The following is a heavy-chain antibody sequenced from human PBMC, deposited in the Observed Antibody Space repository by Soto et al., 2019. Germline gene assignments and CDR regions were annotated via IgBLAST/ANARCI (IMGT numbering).Heavy chain of an antibody. V-gene: IGHV1-69*12. CDR1: GGTFSSYA. CDR2: IIPIFGTA. CDR3: AGPRGSSYGSLTRGQYYYYGMDV. J-gene: IGHJ6*02. D-gene: IGHD5-18*01. Sequence: QVQLVQSGAEVKKPGSSVKVSCKASGGTFSSYAISWVRQAPGQGLEWMGGIIPIFGTANYAQKFQGRVTIPAHESPSTACMGLRRLRSEATAVYYCAGPRGSSYGSLTRGQYYYYGMDVGCQGTTVTVSS.